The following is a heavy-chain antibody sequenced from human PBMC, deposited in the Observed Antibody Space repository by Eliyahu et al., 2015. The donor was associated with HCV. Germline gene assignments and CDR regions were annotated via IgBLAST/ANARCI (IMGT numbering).Heavy chain of an antibody. CDR2: ISWDSYTI. Sequence: EVQXVESGGGLVRPGRSLRXSCAASGFXFKDYAMHWVRXAPGKGLEXXXGISWDSYTIRYAESVKGRFTISRDNARSSLHLQMNNLRGEDTALYYCAKAGDYGDYDWYFDLWGRGTLVTVSS. V-gene: IGHV3-9*01. J-gene: IGHJ2*01. CDR1: GFXFKDYA. CDR3: AKAGDYGDYDWYFDL. D-gene: IGHD4-17*01.